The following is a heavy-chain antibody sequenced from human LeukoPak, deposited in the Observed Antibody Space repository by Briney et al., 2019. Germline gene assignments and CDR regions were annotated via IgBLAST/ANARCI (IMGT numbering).Heavy chain of an antibody. CDR3: ARSVEGYCSGGSCYSYYYYMDV. Sequence: PSETLSLTCTVSGGSISSSSYYWSWIRQPPGKGLEWIGYIYYSRSTNYNPSLKSRVTISVDTSKNQFSLKLSSLTAADTAVYYCARSVEGYCSGGSCYSYYYYMDVWGKGTTVTVSS. V-gene: IGHV4-61*01. D-gene: IGHD2-15*01. J-gene: IGHJ6*03. CDR1: GGSISSSSYY. CDR2: IYYSRST.